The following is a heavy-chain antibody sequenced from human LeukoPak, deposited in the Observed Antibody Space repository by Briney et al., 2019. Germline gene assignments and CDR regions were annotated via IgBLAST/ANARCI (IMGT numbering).Heavy chain of an antibody. D-gene: IGHD2-8*01. CDR2: INPNSGGT. CDR3: ARTPGYCTNGVCYTYYFDY. V-gene: IGHV1-2*02. Sequence: ASVKVSCKASGYTFTGYYMHWVRQAPGQGLEWMGWINPNSGGTNYAQKFQGRVTMTRDTSISTAYMEPSRLRSDDTAVYYCARTPGYCTNGVCYTYYFDYWGQGTLVTVSS. J-gene: IGHJ4*02. CDR1: GYTFTGYY.